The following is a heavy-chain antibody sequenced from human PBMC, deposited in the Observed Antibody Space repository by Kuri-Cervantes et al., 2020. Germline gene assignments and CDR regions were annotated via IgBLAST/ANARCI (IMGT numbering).Heavy chain of an antibody. J-gene: IGHJ3*02. V-gene: IGHV1-18*01. D-gene: IGHD5-24*01. CDR3: AREMATIYFDAFDI. Sequence: ASVKVSCKASGYPFSTYGISWVRQAPGRGLEWMGWISPYNGNTNYAQKLQGRVTMTTDTSTSTAYMELSSLRSEDTAVYYCAREMATIYFDAFDIWGQGTMVTVSS. CDR1: GYPFSTYG. CDR2: ISPYNGNT.